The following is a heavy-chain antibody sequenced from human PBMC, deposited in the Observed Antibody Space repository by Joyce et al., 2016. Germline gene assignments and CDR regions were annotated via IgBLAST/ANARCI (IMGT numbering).Heavy chain of an antibody. V-gene: IGHV4-31*03. CDR3: ARGSSGYYGSPPDY. Sequence: QVQLQESGPGLVKPSQTLSLICNVSGGSISTGGYYWSWIRQHPGKGLEWIGYIYNRRSAYYNPPLKSRVTISVDTSKNQFSLKLSSVTAADTAVYYCARGSSGYYGSPPDYWGQGTLVTVSS. D-gene: IGHD3-10*01. CDR1: GGSISTGGYY. CDR2: IYNRRSA. J-gene: IGHJ4*02.